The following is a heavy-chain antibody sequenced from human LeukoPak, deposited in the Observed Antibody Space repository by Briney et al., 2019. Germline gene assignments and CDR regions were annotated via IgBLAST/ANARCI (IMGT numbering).Heavy chain of an antibody. J-gene: IGHJ4*02. V-gene: IGHV1-69*06. CDR1: GYTFTSYY. CDR2: IIPIFGTA. Sequence: SVKVSCKASGYTFTSYYMHWVRQAPGQGLEWMGGIIPIFGTANYAQKFQGRVTITADKSTSTAYMELSSLRSEDTAVYYCATQIDSSGYYSYWGQGTLVTVSS. CDR3: ATQIDSSGYYSY. D-gene: IGHD3-22*01.